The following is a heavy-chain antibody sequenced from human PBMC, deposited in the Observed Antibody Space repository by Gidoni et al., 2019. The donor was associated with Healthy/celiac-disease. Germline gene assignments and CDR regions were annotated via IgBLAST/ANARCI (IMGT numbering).Heavy chain of an antibody. Sequence: QLQLQESGPGLVKPSETLSLTCTVSGGSISSSSYYWGWIRQPPGKGLEWIGSIYYSGSTYYNPSLKSRVTISVDTSKNQFSLKLSSVTAADTAVYYCAGDPPVGYGSGSYLFDYWGQGTLVTVSS. D-gene: IGHD3-10*01. V-gene: IGHV4-39*01. CDR1: GGSISSSSYY. CDR3: AGDPPVGYGSGSYLFDY. CDR2: IYYSGST. J-gene: IGHJ4*02.